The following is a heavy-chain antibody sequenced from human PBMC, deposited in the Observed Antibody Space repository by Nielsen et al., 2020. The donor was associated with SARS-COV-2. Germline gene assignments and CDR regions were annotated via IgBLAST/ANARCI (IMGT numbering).Heavy chain of an antibody. Sequence: GRSLRLSCAASGFTFSSYSMNWVRQAPGKGLEWVSSISSSSSYIYYADSVKSRFTISRDNSKNTLYLQMNSLRAEDTAVYYCARDGGGSGSLDYWGQGTLVTVSS. CDR3: ARDGGGSGSLDY. V-gene: IGHV3-21*01. D-gene: IGHD3-10*01. J-gene: IGHJ4*02. CDR2: ISSSSSYI. CDR1: GFTFSSYS.